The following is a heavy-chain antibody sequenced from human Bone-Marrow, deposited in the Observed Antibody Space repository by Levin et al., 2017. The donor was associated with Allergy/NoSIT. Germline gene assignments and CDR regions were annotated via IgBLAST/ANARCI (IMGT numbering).Heavy chain of an antibody. CDR3: AKDKDSCTDSSETYGMDV. CDR1: GFTFSRYG. D-gene: IGHD6-25*01. J-gene: IGHJ6*02. CDR2: ISYDGSNK. V-gene: IGHV3-30*18. Sequence: GGSLRLSCAASGFTFSRYGMHWVRQAPGKGLEWVAVISYDGSNKYYADSVKGRFTISRDNSKNTLYLQMNSLRPEDKAVYYCAKDKDSCTDSSETYGMDVWGQGTSVTVSS.